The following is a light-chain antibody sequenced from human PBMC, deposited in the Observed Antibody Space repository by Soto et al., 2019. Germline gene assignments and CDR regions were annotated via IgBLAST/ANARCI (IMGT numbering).Light chain of an antibody. J-gene: IGKJ5*01. CDR3: QQYNNWSSIT. V-gene: IGKV3-15*01. CDR1: QSVSSN. Sequence: EIVMTQSPATLSVSPGERATLSCRASQSVSSNLGWYRQRPGQAPRLLIYGASTRATGIPARFSGSGSGTEFTLTISSLQSEDSAVYYCQQYNNWSSITFGQGTRLEIK. CDR2: GAS.